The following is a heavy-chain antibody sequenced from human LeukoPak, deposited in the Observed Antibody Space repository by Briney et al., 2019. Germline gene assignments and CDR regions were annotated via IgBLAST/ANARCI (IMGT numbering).Heavy chain of an antibody. CDR3: ARAYDILACFDY. CDR1: GFTFTSNA. V-gene: IGHV3-33*01. Sequence: GGSLRLSCAASGFTFTSNAMHSVRQAPGKRLEWVSGICYNGSKKYYADSVKGRFTISRDNSKTTLYLQMNSLRAEARAVYYGARAYDILACFDYWGQGTLVTVSS. CDR2: ICYNGSKK. J-gene: IGHJ4*02. D-gene: IGHD3-9*01.